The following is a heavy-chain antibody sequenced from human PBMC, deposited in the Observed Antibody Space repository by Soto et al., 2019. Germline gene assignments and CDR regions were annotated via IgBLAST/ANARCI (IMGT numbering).Heavy chain of an antibody. CDR3: ARDGCSGSNCLNWFDP. CDR1: GFTFSTYR. CDR2: ITSSGYT. J-gene: IGHJ5*02. D-gene: IGHD2-15*01. Sequence: PGGSLRLSCAASGFTFSTYRMTWVRQAPGKGLEWVSSITSSGYTYYADSVKGRFTISRDNAKNSLYLQMNSLRAEDTAVYYCARDGCSGSNCLNWFDPWGQGTLVTVSS. V-gene: IGHV3-21*01.